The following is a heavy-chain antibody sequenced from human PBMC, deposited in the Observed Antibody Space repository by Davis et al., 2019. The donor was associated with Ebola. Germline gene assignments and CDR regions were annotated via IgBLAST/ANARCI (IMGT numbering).Heavy chain of an antibody. CDR3: ARDIPYYDFWGMDV. Sequence: PGGSLRLSCAASGFTFSSYAMHWVRQAPGKGLEWVAVISFDGTNKYYADSVKGRFTISRDNSKNTQYLQMNSLRDEDTAVYYCARDIPYYDFWGMDVWGQGTTVTVSS. J-gene: IGHJ6*02. V-gene: IGHV3-30-3*01. D-gene: IGHD3-3*01. CDR1: GFTFSSYA. CDR2: ISFDGTNK.